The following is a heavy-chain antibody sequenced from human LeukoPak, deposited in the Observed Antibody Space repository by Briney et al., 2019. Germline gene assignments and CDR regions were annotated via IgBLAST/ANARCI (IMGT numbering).Heavy chain of an antibody. V-gene: IGHV4-39*07. D-gene: IGHD2-15*01. Sequence: SETLSLTCTVSGGSISSSSYYWGWIRQPPGKGLEWIGSIYYSGSTYYNPSLKSRVTISVDTSKTQCSLKLSSVTAAAPAVYSCARYTIVVAAKNSFDPWGQGPLVTVSS. CDR1: GGSISSSSYY. CDR2: IYYSGST. J-gene: IGHJ5*02. CDR3: ARYTIVVAAKNSFDP.